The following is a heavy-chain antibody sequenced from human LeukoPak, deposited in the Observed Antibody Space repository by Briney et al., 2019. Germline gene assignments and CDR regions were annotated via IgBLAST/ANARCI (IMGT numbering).Heavy chain of an antibody. D-gene: IGHD1-26*01. CDR1: GGSISSYY. Sequence: SETLSLTCTVSGGSISSYYWIWIRQPPGKGLEWIGFIYYSGSTNYNPSLKSRVTISLDTSKSQFSLKLNSVTAADTAVYYCARGRSYTGGFDYWGQGTLVTVSS. V-gene: IGHV4-59*01. J-gene: IGHJ4*02. CDR3: ARGRSYTGGFDY. CDR2: IYYSGST.